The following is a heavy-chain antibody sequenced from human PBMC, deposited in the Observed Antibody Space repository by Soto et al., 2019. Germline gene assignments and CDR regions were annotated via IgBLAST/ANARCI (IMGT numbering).Heavy chain of an antibody. J-gene: IGHJ4*02. CDR2: INAYNGNT. CDR1: GYTFTSYG. V-gene: IGHV1-18*01. Sequence: QVQLVQSGAEVKKPGASVKVSCKASGYTFTSYGXXXXXXXXXXXXXCMGWINAYNGNTNYAQKLQGRVTMTTDTXXXXXXXXXXXXXXXXXXXXXXXXXXXXXXXXEIDYWGQGTLVTVSS. CDR3: XXXXXXXXXXEIDY.